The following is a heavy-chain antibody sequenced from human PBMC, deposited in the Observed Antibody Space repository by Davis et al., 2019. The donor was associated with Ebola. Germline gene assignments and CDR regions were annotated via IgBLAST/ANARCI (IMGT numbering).Heavy chain of an antibody. CDR2: ISSSSSYI. CDR1: GFTFSSYS. Sequence: GGSLRLSCAASGFTFSSYSVNWVRQAPGKGLEWVSSISSSSSYIYYADSVKGRFTISRDNAKNSLYLQMNSLRAEDTAVYYCARAGELRLSYYYYGMDVWGQGTTVTVSS. J-gene: IGHJ6*02. V-gene: IGHV3-21*01. CDR3: ARAGELRLSYYYYGMDV. D-gene: IGHD1-26*01.